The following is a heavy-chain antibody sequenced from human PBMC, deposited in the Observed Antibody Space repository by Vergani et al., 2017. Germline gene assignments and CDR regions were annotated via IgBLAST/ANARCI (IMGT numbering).Heavy chain of an antibody. V-gene: IGHV4-39*01. Sequence: QVQLQESGPGLVKPSETLSLTCTVSGGSITSRNYYWGWIRQPPGKGLEWIGSIYYSGSTYYNPSLKSRVTISVDTSKNQFSLNLRSVTAADTAVYYCARSQLLYPGYYFDDWGQGTLVTVSS. J-gene: IGHJ4*02. D-gene: IGHD2-2*02. CDR2: IYYSGST. CDR3: ARSQLLYPGYYFDD. CDR1: GGSITSRNYY.